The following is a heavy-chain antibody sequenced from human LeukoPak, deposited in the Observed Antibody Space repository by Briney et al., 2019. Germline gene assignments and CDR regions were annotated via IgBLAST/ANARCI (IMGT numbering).Heavy chain of an antibody. CDR1: GGSISSYY. J-gene: IGHJ4*02. CDR3: ARDDSSGYLTN. D-gene: IGHD3-22*01. CDR2: IYYSGST. Sequence: SETPSLTCTVSGGSISSYYWSWIRQPPGKGLEWIGYIYYSGSTNYNPSLKSRVTISVDTSKNQFSLKLSSVTAADTAVYYCARDDSSGYLTNWGQGTLVTVSS. V-gene: IGHV4-59*01.